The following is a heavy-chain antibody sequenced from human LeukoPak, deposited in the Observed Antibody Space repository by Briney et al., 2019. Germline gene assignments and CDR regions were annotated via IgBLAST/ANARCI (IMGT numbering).Heavy chain of an antibody. Sequence: GGSLRLSCAASGFTFSTYEINWVRQAPGKGLEWLSHISTSGSSIHYADSVKGRFTISRDNAKNSLYLQMNSLRAEDTAVYYCARVVPPTDYGSGSYFWDPYYFDYWGQGTLVTVSS. CDR2: ISTSGSSI. V-gene: IGHV3-48*03. CDR1: GFTFSTYE. J-gene: IGHJ4*02. D-gene: IGHD3-10*01. CDR3: ARVVPPTDYGSGSYFWDPYYFDY.